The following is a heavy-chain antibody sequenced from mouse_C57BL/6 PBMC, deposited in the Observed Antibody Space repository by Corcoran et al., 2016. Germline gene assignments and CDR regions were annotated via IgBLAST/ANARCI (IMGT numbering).Heavy chain of an antibody. CDR1: GYTFTTYG. CDR3: ARGEGGYYPY. V-gene: IGHV9-3*01. Sequence: QIQLVQSGPELKKPGETVKISCKASGYTFTTYGMSWVKQAPGKGLKWMGWINTYSGVPTYADDFKGRFAFSLETSASTAYLQINNLKNEDTATYFCARGEGGYYPYWGQGTTLTVSS. J-gene: IGHJ2*01. D-gene: IGHD2-3*01. CDR2: INTYSGVP.